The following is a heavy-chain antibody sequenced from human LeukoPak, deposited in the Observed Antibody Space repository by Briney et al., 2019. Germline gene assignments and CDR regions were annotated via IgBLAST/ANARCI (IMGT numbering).Heavy chain of an antibody. CDR1: GFTFSSYT. Sequence: GGSLRLSCAASGFTFSSYTIHWVRQAPGKGLEYVSAISGNGGDTYYANSVKGRFTISRDNSKNTLYLQMNSLRAEDTAVYYCARAQVGSGWYNGDYWGQGTLVTVSS. V-gene: IGHV3-64*01. D-gene: IGHD6-19*01. J-gene: IGHJ4*02. CDR3: ARAQVGSGWYNGDY. CDR2: ISGNGGDT.